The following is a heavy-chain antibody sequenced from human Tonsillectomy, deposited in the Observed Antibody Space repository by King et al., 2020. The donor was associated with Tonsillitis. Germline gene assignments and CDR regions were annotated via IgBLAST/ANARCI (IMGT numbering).Heavy chain of an antibody. D-gene: IGHD2-21*01. CDR1: GFTFSSYA. V-gene: IGHV3-30-3*01. CDR3: ASVVGIPPHVDY. Sequence: VQLVESGGGVVQPGRSLRLSCAASGFTFSSYAMHWVRQAPGKGLEWVAVISYDGSNKYYADSVKGRFTISRDNSKNTLYLQMNSLRAEDTAVYYCASVVGIPPHVDYWGQGTLVTVSS. CDR2: ISYDGSNK. J-gene: IGHJ4*02.